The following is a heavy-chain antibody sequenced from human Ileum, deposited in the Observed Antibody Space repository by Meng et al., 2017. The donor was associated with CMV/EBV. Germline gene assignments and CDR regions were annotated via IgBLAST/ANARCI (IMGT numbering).Heavy chain of an antibody. D-gene: IGHD3-16*01. CDR1: GFTFRNYA. Sequence: GGSLRLSCAASGFTFRNYAMSWVRQAPGKGLEWVAVVYRGNLGINYVNSVRGRFTISKDYSKNTLDLQMNSLRAEDTAVYYCVKDDPTGWGDYWGQGSLVTGSS. V-gene: IGHV3-23*03. CDR3: VKDDPTGWGDY. CDR2: VYRGNLGI. J-gene: IGHJ4*02.